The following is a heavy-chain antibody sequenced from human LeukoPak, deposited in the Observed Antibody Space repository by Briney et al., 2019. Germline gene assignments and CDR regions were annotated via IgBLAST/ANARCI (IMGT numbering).Heavy chain of an antibody. V-gene: IGHV5-51*01. CDR1: GYTFTNYW. Sequence: GESLKISCQGSGYTFTNYWIGWVRQMPGKGLEWMGIIYPGDSDTRYSPSFQGQVTISADKSISTAYLQWSSLKASDTAMYYCARRRFGTRGLGNWFDPWGQGTLVTVSS. CDR2: IYPGDSDT. J-gene: IGHJ5*02. CDR3: ARRRFGTRGLGNWFDP. D-gene: IGHD3-10*01.